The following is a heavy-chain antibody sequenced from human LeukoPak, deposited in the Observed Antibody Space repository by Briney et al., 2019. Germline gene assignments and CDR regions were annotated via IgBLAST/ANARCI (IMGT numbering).Heavy chain of an antibody. Sequence: SETLSLTCTVSGGSISSSSYYWGWIRQPPGKGLEWIGSIYYSGSTYYNPSLKSRVTISVDTSKNQFSLKLSSVTAADTAVYYCARRGYCSSTSCYSYWFDPWGQGTLVTVSS. J-gene: IGHJ5*02. CDR1: GGSISSSSYY. V-gene: IGHV4-39*01. CDR2: IYYSGST. D-gene: IGHD2-2*01. CDR3: ARRGYCSSTSCYSYWFDP.